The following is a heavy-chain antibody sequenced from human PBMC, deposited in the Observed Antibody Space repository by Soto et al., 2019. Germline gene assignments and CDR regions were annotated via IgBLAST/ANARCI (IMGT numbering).Heavy chain of an antibody. CDR2: IYYSGST. CDR3: AILAVAFY. CDR1: GGSISSGDYY. V-gene: IGHV4-39*01. D-gene: IGHD6-19*01. Sequence: SETLSLTCTVSGGSISSGDYYGSWIRQPPGKGLEWIGSIYYSGSTYYNPSLKSRVTISVDTSKNQFSLKLSSVTAADTAVYYCAILAVAFYWGQGTLVTVSS. J-gene: IGHJ4*02.